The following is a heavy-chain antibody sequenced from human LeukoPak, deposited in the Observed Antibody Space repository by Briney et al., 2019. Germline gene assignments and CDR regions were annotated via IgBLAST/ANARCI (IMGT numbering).Heavy chain of an antibody. CDR1: GFTFSSYA. CDR2: TSGSGGST. Sequence: GGPLRLSCAASGFTFSSYAMSWVRQAPGKGLEWVSATSGSGGSTYYADSVKGRFTISRDNSKNTLYLQMNSLRAEDTAVYYCAKGTDSSGYYPERSFDYWGQGTLVTVSS. CDR3: AKGTDSSGYYPERSFDY. D-gene: IGHD3-22*01. V-gene: IGHV3-23*01. J-gene: IGHJ4*02.